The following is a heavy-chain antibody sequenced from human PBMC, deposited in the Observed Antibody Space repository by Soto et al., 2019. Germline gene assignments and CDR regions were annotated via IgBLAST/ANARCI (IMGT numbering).Heavy chain of an antibody. V-gene: IGHV3-74*01. Sequence: PGGSLRLSCAASGFTFSSYWMHWVRQAPGKWLVWVSRINSDGSSTSYADSVKGRFTISRDNAKNTLYLQMNSLRAEDTAVYYCARGSSSSDNWFDPWGQGTLVTVSS. CDR1: GFTFSSYW. CDR2: INSDGSST. CDR3: ARGSSSSDNWFDP. J-gene: IGHJ5*02. D-gene: IGHD6-6*01.